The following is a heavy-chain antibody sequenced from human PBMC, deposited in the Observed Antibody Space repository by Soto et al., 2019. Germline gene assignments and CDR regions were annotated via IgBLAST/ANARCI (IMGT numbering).Heavy chain of an antibody. V-gene: IGHV3-30*18. D-gene: IGHD3-22*01. CDR1: GFTFSSYG. CDR3: AKDYYDSSGYYYLSGYFQH. CDR2: ISYDGSNK. J-gene: IGHJ1*01. Sequence: SLRLSCAASGFTFSSYGMHWVRQAPGKGLEWVAVISYDGSNKYYADSVKGRFTISRDNSKNTLYLQMNSLRAEDTAVYYCAKDYYDSSGYYYLSGYFQHWGQGTLVTVSS.